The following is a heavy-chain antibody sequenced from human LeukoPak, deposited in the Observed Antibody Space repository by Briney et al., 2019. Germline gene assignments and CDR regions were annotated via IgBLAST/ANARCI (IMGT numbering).Heavy chain of an antibody. V-gene: IGHV3-74*01. CDR2: ISTDGSIT. J-gene: IGHJ4*02. Sequence: GGSLRLSCAASGFTFSTYWMHRVRQGPGKGLGSVSRISTDGSITTYADSVKGRFTISRDNAKNTLYLQMNSLRVEDTAVYYCARVWYGGSNDYWGQGTLVTVSS. CDR3: ARVWYGGSNDY. D-gene: IGHD1-26*01. CDR1: GFTFSTYW.